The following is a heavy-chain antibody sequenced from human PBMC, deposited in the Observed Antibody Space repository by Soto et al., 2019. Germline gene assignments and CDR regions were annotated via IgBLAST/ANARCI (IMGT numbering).Heavy chain of an antibody. Sequence: PSETLSLTCTVSGGSISRYYWSWIRQPPGKGLEWIGYIYYSGSTNYNPSLKSRVTISVDTSKNQFSLKLSSVTAADTAVYYCARHLREYSGYAPLDYWGQGTLVTVSS. J-gene: IGHJ4*02. CDR3: ARHLREYSGYAPLDY. D-gene: IGHD5-12*01. CDR1: GGSISRYY. CDR2: IYYSGST. V-gene: IGHV4-59*08.